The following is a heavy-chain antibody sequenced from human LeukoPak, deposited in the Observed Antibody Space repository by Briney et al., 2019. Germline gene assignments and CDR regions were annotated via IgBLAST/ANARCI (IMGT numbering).Heavy chain of an antibody. V-gene: IGHV6-1*01. D-gene: IGHD6-19*01. J-gene: IGHJ4*02. CDR1: GDRVYSFSPA. Sequence: SQTLSLLLAISGDRVYSFSPAWNWIRQSPSRGLEWLGRTYYRSQWYNEYAVSVESRITINPDTSKNQFSLHLNSVTPEDTAVYYCVRAAIAVAGTFESWGPRTLVTVSS. CDR3: VRAAIAVAGTFES. CDR2: TYYRSQWYN.